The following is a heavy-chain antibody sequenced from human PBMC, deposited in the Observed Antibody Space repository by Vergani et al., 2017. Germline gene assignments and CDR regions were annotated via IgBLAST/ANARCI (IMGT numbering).Heavy chain of an antibody. Sequence: EVQLLESGGGLVQTGGSLRLSCAASGFTFSTYAMSWVRQAPGKGLEWVSVISGSGGTTDSADSVKGRFTISRDNSKNTLYLQMNSLRVEDTALYYCAKGGFRNAFDIWGQGTMVTVAS. CDR1: GFTFSTYA. CDR2: ISGSGGTT. V-gene: IGHV3-23*01. CDR3: AKGGFRNAFDI. J-gene: IGHJ3*02.